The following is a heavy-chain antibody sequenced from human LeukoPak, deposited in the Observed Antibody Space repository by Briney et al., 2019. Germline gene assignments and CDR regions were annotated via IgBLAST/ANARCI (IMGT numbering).Heavy chain of an antibody. J-gene: IGHJ4*02. CDR1: GGSISSYY. Sequence: PSETLSLTCTVSGGSISSYYWSWIRQPAGKGLEWIGRIYTSGSTNYHPSLKSRATMSVDTSKNQSSLKLSSVPAADTAVYYCAREAYCGGDCYSDPAEFVDYWGQGTLVTVSS. CDR2: IYTSGST. V-gene: IGHV4-4*07. CDR3: AREAYCGGDCYSDPAEFVDY. D-gene: IGHD2-21*02.